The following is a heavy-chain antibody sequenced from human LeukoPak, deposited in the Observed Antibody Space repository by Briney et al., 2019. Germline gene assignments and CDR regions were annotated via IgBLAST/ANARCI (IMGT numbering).Heavy chain of an antibody. V-gene: IGHV3-23*01. CDR1: GITLSNYG. Sequence: GGSLRLSCAVSGITLSNYGMTWVRQAPGKGLEWVAGLSGSGGSTNYADSVKGRFTISRDNAKNTLYLQMNSLRAEDTAVYFCAKRGVVIRVILVGFHKEAYYFDSWGQGVLVPVSS. CDR3: AKRGVVIRVILVGFHKEAYYFDS. D-gene: IGHD3-22*01. CDR2: LSGSGGST. J-gene: IGHJ4*02.